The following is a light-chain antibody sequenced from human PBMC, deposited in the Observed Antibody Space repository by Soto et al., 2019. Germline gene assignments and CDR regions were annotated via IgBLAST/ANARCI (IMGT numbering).Light chain of an antibody. CDR2: DAS. Sequence: EIVLTQSPATLSLSPGERATLSCRASQSVSIYLAWYQQKPGQAPRLLIYDASNRATGIPARFSGSGSGTDFTLTISSLEPEDFAVYYCQQRSNWSFTFGPGTTVDIK. J-gene: IGKJ3*01. CDR1: QSVSIY. V-gene: IGKV3-11*01. CDR3: QQRSNWSFT.